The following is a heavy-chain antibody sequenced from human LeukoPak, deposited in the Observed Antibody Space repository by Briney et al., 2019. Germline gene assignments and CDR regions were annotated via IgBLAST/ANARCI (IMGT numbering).Heavy chain of an antibody. CDR3: ARGVRPDYDFWSGYPYSYYFDY. Sequence: NTSETLSLTCAVYGGSFSGYYWSWIRQPPGKGLEWIGEINHSGSTNYNPSLKSRVTISVDTSKNQFSLKLSSVTAADTAVYYCARGVRPDYDFWSGYPYSYYFDYWGQGTLVTVSS. CDR1: GGSFSGYY. CDR2: INHSGST. J-gene: IGHJ4*02. D-gene: IGHD3-3*01. V-gene: IGHV4-34*01.